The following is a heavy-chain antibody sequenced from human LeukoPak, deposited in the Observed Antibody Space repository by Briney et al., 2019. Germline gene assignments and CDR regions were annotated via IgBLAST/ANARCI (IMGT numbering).Heavy chain of an antibody. Sequence: SQTLSLTCTVSGGSISSGGYYWSWIRQHPGKGLEWIGYIYYSGSTCYNPSLKSRVTISVDTSKNQFSLKLSSVTAADTAVYYCARAVRHSGPFDYWGQGTLVTVSS. V-gene: IGHV4-31*03. CDR3: ARAVRHSGPFDY. CDR1: GGSISSGGYY. D-gene: IGHD5-12*01. J-gene: IGHJ4*02. CDR2: IYYSGST.